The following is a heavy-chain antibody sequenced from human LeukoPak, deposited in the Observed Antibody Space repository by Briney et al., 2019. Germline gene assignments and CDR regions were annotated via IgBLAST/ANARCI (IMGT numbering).Heavy chain of an antibody. D-gene: IGHD2-8*02. CDR3: ARHDNTASYCLTY. V-gene: IGHV3-23*01. CDR1: GFTFSSYA. J-gene: IGHJ4*02. CDR2: ISGSGNST. Sequence: GGSLRLSCAASGFTFSSYAMSWVRQAPGKGLEWVSAISGSGNSTYYADSVKGRFTISRDNSKNTLYLQMNSLRAEDTAVYYCARHDNTASYCLTYWGQGTLVTVSS.